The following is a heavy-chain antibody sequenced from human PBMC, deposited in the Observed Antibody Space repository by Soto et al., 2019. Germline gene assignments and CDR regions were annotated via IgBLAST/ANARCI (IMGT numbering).Heavy chain of an antibody. CDR3: VHHGGVPYYHDV. D-gene: IGHD2-8*01. CDR1: GGSLSSSNW. CDR2: LVYSGST. Sequence: SETLSLTCAVSGGSLSSSNWWSWVRQPPGQTLEWLGELVYSGSTKYNPSLSSRVTISADQSNNVFSLRLTSVTAADTAMYYCVHHGGVPYYHDVWGQGVLVTVSS. J-gene: IGHJ4*02. V-gene: IGHV4-4*02.